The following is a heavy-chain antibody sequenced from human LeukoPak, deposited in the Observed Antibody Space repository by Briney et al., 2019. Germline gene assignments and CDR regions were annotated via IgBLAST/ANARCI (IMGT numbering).Heavy chain of an antibody. J-gene: IGHJ3*02. Sequence: PGGSLRLSCAASGFTFSTYWMHWVRKAPGRGWVGVSRINSDGSSTTYADSVKGRFTISRDNAKNTLYLQMNSLRAEDTAVYYCARDLLSFTFDIWGQGTMVTVSS. CDR2: INSDGSST. V-gene: IGHV3-74*01. CDR1: GFTFSTYW. D-gene: IGHD3-10*01. CDR3: ARDLLSFTFDI.